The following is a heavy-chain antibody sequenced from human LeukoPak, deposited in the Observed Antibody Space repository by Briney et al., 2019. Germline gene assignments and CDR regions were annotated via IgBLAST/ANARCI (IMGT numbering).Heavy chain of an antibody. CDR2: ISYDGSNK. Sequence: GGSLRLTCAASGFTFSSYGIHWVRQAPGKGLEWVALISYDGSNKYYADSVKGRFTISRDNSKNTLYLQMNSLRAEDTAVYYCANENYYGSGSYPDYWGQGTLVTVSS. V-gene: IGHV3-30*18. CDR3: ANENYYGSGSYPDY. J-gene: IGHJ4*02. D-gene: IGHD3-10*01. CDR1: GFTFSSYG.